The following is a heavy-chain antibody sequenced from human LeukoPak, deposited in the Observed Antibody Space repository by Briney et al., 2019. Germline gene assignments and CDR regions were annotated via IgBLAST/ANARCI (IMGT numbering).Heavy chain of an antibody. D-gene: IGHD6-13*01. J-gene: IGHJ4*02. CDR1: GFTFSSYW. V-gene: IGHV3-74*01. CDR2: INSDGNIT. CDR3: AREKQQRGFDY. Sequence: AGGSLRLSCAASGFTFSSYWMHWVRQAPGKGLVWVSCINSDGNITNYADSVKGRFTISRDNAENTLYLQMNTLRADDTAVYYCAREKQQRGFDYWGQGTLVTVSS.